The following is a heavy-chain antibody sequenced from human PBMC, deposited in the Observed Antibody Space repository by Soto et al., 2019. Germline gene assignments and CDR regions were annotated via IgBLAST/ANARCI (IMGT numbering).Heavy chain of an antibody. D-gene: IGHD5-12*01. Sequence: GALRLSSAASGFIFTNYAMNWVRQAPGKGLEWVSVIGGRGNSAYYADSVQGRFTISRDNSKNTLSLQMSSLTADDTAIYYCVREGRGSFDFWGRGTMVTV. CDR3: VREGRGSFDF. CDR2: IGGRGNSA. CDR1: GFIFTNYA. J-gene: IGHJ3*01. V-gene: IGHV3-23*01.